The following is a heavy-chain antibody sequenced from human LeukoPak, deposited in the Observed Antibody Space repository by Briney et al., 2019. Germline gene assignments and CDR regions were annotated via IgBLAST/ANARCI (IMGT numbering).Heavy chain of an antibody. CDR3: ARGRKLWFGESNWFDP. Sequence: SETLSLTCAVYGGSFSGYYWSWIRPPPGKGLEWIGEINHSGSTNYNPSLKSRVTISVDTSKNQFSLKLSSATAADTAVYYCARGRKLWFGESNWFDPWGQGTLVTVSS. V-gene: IGHV4-34*01. CDR2: INHSGST. CDR1: GGSFSGYY. D-gene: IGHD3-10*01. J-gene: IGHJ5*02.